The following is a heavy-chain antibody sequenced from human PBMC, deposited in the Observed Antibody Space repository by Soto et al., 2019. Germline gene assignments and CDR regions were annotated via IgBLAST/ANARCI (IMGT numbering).Heavy chain of an antibody. Sequence: NPSETLSLTCTVSGVSITPYYWTWIRHPPGKGLEWIGYVYHTVNTYYNPSLKSRVTISLDTSKNQVSLRLKSVTAADTAVYYCPREQYKWKLWGQGTLVTVSS. CDR3: PREQYKWKL. J-gene: IGHJ4*02. CDR1: GVSITPYY. D-gene: IGHD1-20*01. CDR2: VYHTVNT. V-gene: IGHV4-59*01.